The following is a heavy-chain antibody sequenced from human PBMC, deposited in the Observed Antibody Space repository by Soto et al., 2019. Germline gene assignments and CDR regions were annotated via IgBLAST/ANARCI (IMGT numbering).Heavy chain of an antibody. D-gene: IGHD1-20*01. CDR3: VRITGDRNWFDP. V-gene: IGHV3-72*01. Sequence: ESGGGLVQPGGSLRLSCEGSGFTFSDHYMDWVRQAPGKGLEWVGRSRNKAKKYTTDYAASVKGRFTISRDDSKKSVYLQMNSLKTEDTAVYYCVRITGDRNWFDPWGQGTLVTVSS. CDR1: GFTFSDHY. CDR2: SRNKAKKYTT. J-gene: IGHJ5*02.